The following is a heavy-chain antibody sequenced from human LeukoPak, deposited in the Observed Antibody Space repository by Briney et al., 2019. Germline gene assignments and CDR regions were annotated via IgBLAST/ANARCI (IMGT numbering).Heavy chain of an antibody. D-gene: IGHD3-10*01. CDR3: AKGSPSLLWFGELFDY. V-gene: IGHV3-30*18. CDR1: GFTFSSYG. CDR2: ILYDGSNK. J-gene: IGHJ4*02. Sequence: GGSLRLSCAASGFTFSSYGMHWVRQAPGKGLEGVAVILYDGSNKYYADSVKGRFTISRDNSKNTLYLQMNSLRAEDTAVYYCAKGSPSLLWFGELFDYWGQGTLVTVSS.